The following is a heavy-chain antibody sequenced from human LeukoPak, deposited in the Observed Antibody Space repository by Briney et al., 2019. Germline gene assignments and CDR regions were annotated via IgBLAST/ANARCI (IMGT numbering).Heavy chain of an antibody. CDR3: ARLPLRFLEWLFDY. CDR1: GYTFTGYY. V-gene: IGHV1-2*02. D-gene: IGHD3-3*01. J-gene: IGHJ4*02. CDR2: INPNSGGT. Sequence: ASVKVSCKASGYTFTGYYMHWVRQAPGQGLEWMGWINPNSGGTNYAQKFQGRVTMTRDTSISTAYMELSRLRSDDTAVYYCARLPLRFLEWLFDYWGQGTLVTVSS.